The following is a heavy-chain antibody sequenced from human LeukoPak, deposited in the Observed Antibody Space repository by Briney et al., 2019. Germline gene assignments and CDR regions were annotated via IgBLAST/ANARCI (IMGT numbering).Heavy chain of an antibody. Sequence: GGSLRLLCAASGFTLSPNYISGVRQAPGEGLELVSIIHTGGRTYYADSVKGRFTLSRDNSKNTLYLHMSSLRAEDTAIYYCARDPYQPTVTTSDWGQGTLVTVSS. CDR1: GFTLSPNY. D-gene: IGHD4-17*01. CDR3: ARDPYQPTVTTSD. CDR2: IHTGGRT. V-gene: IGHV3-53*01. J-gene: IGHJ4*02.